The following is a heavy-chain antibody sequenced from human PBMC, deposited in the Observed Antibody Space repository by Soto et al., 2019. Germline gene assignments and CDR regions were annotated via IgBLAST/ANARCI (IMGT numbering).Heavy chain of an antibody. J-gene: IGHJ4*02. CDR2: ISYDGSNK. V-gene: IGHV3-30-3*01. D-gene: IGHD3-3*01. CDR3: ARGTADFWSGYCRY. CDR1: GFTFSSYA. Sequence: QVQLVESGGGVVQPGRSMRLSCAASGFTFSSYAMHWVRQAPGKGLEWVAVISYDGSNKYYADSVKGRFTISRDNSKNTLYLQMNSLRAEDTAVYYCARGTADFWSGYCRYWGQGTLVTVSS.